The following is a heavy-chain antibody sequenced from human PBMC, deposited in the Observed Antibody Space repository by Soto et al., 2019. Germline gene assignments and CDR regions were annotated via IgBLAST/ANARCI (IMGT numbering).Heavy chain of an antibody. V-gene: IGHV1-18*01. CDR3: AASTEYYYYYGMDV. CDR1: GYTFTSYG. J-gene: IGHJ6*02. D-gene: IGHD2-2*01. CDR2: ISAYNGNT. Sequence: ASVKVSCKASGYTFTSYGISWVRQAPGQGLEWMGWISAYNGNTNYAQKLQGRVTMTTDTSTSTAYMELSSLRSEDTAVYYCAASTEYYYYYGMDVWGQGTTVTVSS.